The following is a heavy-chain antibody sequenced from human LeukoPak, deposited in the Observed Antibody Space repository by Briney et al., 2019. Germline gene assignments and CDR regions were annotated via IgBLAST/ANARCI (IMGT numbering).Heavy chain of an antibody. CDR2: IIPIFGTA. CDR1: VGTFSSYA. Sequence: AVKVSCKASVGTFSSYAISWVRQAPGKGREWMGGIIPIFGTANYAQKFQSRVTITADEPTSTAYMELSRLRTEDTAVYYCARGIHSSGGSCYSGPFDYWGQGTLVTVSS. V-gene: IGHV1-69*13. CDR3: ARGIHSSGGSCYSGPFDY. D-gene: IGHD2-15*01. J-gene: IGHJ4*02.